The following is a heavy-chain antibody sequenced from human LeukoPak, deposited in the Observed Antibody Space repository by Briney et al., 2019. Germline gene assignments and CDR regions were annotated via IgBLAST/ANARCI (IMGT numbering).Heavy chain of an antibody. D-gene: IGHD4-17*01. Sequence: ASVKVSCKASGYTFTSYYMHWVRQAPGQGLEWMGWINPNSGGTNYAQKFQGRVTMTRDTSISTAYMELSRLRSDDTAVYYCATSSTVTTFGWFDPWGQGTLVTVSS. CDR2: INPNSGGT. CDR3: ATSSTVTTFGWFDP. CDR1: GYTFTSYY. V-gene: IGHV1-2*02. J-gene: IGHJ5*02.